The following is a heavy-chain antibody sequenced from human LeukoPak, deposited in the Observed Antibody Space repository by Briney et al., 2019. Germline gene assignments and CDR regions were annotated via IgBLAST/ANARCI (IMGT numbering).Heavy chain of an antibody. CDR2: VYHTGST. J-gene: IGHJ6*02. CDR3: ARYSSSGGPTGYYGMDV. D-gene: IGHD2-2*01. CDR1: GGSISSTTYY. Sequence: SETLSLTCTVSGGSISSTTYYWGWIRQPPGKGLEWIGSVYHTGSTYYNPSLKSRVTISVDTSKNQFSLNLSSVTAADTAVYYCARYSSSGGPTGYYGMDVWGQGTTVTVSS. V-gene: IGHV4-39*07.